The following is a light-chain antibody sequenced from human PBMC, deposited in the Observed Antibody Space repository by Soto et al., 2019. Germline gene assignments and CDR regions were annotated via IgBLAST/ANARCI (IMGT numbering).Light chain of an antibody. CDR1: SSDVGAYNY. CDR3: RSYTSSTTLHVV. J-gene: IGLJ2*01. Sequence: QSVLTQPASVSGSPGQSITISCTGTSSDVGAYNYVSWYQQHPGKAPKLMIYDVSNRPSGVSNRFSGSKSGNTASLTISGLQAEDEADYYCRSYTSSTTLHVVFGGGTKLTVL. CDR2: DVS. V-gene: IGLV2-14*01.